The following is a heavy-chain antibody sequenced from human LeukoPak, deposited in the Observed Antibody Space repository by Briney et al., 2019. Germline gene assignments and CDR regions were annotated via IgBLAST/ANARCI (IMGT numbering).Heavy chain of an antibody. CDR2: ISAYNDNT. J-gene: IGHJ4*02. D-gene: IGHD5-18*01. Sequence: ASVKVSCKASGYSFTSYGISWVRQAPGQGLEWMGSISAYNDNTNYSQKFQGRVTITADESTSTAYMDLSSLRSNDTAVYYCARTDTAMVSRYFDYWGQGTLVTVSS. CDR1: GYSFTSYG. CDR3: ARTDTAMVSRYFDY. V-gene: IGHV1-18*01.